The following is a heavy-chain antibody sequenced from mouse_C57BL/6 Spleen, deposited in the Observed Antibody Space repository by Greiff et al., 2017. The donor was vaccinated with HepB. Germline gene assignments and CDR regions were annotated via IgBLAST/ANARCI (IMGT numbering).Heavy chain of an antibody. CDR3: SRGNYGNYRDY. CDR2: IDPEDGDT. CDR1: GFNIKDYY. J-gene: IGHJ2*01. D-gene: IGHD2-1*01. Sequence: VQLQQSGAELVRPGASVKLSCTASGFNIKDYYMHWVKQRPEQGLEWLGRIDPEDGDTEYAPKFPGKATMTADTSSNTAYLQLSSLTSEDTAVYYCSRGNYGNYRDYWGQGTTLTVSS. V-gene: IGHV14-1*01.